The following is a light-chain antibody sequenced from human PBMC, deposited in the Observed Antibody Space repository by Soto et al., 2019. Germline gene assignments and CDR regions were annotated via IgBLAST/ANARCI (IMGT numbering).Light chain of an antibody. J-gene: IGKJ4*01. V-gene: IGKV3-20*01. Sequence: EIVLTQSPGTLSLSPGERATLSCRASQTISSSYLAWYQQKPGQAPRLLIYAASTRATDIPDRFSGSGSGTDFTLAIRRLEPEDFAVYYCQQYNNWPRATFGGGTKVDIK. CDR3: QQYNNWPRAT. CDR2: AAS. CDR1: QTISSSY.